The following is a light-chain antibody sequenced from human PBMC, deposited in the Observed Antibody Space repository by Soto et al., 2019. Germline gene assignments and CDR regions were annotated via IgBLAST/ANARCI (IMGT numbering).Light chain of an antibody. CDR3: QQRSNWPRT. CDR1: QSVSSY. Sequence: EIVLTQSPATLSLSPGERATLSCRASQSVSSYLAWYQQKPGQAPRLLIYDASNRATGIPARFSGSGSGTDFTLTSSRLEPEDFAVYYCQQRSNWPRTFGQGTKVEIK. J-gene: IGKJ1*01. V-gene: IGKV3-11*01. CDR2: DAS.